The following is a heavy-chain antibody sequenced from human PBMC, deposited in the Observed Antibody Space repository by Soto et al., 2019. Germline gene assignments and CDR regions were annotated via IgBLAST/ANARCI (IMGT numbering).Heavy chain of an antibody. D-gene: IGHD2-21*02. CDR3: ARDSGTLAYCGGDCYSGGFDY. CDR1: GGSISSGGYY. V-gene: IGHV4-31*03. Sequence: QVQLQESGPGPVKPSQTLSLTCTVSGGSISSGGYYWSWIRQHPGKGLEWIGYIYYSGSTYYNPSLKSRVTISVDTSKNQFSLKLSSVTAADTAMYYCARDSGTLAYCGGDCYSGGFDYWGQGTLVTVSS. CDR2: IYYSGST. J-gene: IGHJ4*02.